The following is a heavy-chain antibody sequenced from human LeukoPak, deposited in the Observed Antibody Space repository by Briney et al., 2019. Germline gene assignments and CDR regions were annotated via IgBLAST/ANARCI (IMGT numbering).Heavy chain of an antibody. CDR3: ASRLLPYYYGMDV. V-gene: IGHV3-48*02. CDR1: GFIFSSYS. J-gene: IGHJ6*02. CDR2: ISSSSSII. Sequence: GGSLRLSCAASGFIFSSYSMNWVRQGPGKGLEWVSYISSSSSIIYYADSVEGRFTISRDNAENSLYLQMNSLRDEDTAVYYCASRLLPYYYGMDVWGQGTTVTVSS. D-gene: IGHD2-21*01.